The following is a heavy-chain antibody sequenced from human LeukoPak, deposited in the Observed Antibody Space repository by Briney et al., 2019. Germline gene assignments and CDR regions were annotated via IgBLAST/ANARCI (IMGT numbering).Heavy chain of an antibody. CDR3: ARYVDTTMLT. D-gene: IGHD5-18*01. V-gene: IGHV3-48*02. CDR1: GFTCSSYT. Sequence: NPAGSLRLSCAASGFTCSSYTMNWLRQAPGKGLEWVSYISSSSTIYYADSVKVRFTISRDNAKNSLYLQMNSLRDEDTAVYYCARYVDTTMLTWGQGTLVTVSS. CDR2: ISSSSTI. J-gene: IGHJ4*02.